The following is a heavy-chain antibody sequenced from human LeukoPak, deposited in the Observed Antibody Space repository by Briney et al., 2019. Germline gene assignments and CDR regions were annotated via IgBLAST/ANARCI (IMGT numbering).Heavy chain of an antibody. CDR1: GYTFTSYD. D-gene: IGHD1-1*01. CDR2: MNPNSGNT. J-gene: IGHJ4*02. Sequence: ASVKVSCKASGYTFTSYDINWVRQATGQGLEWMGWMNPNSGNTGYAQKFQGRVTITRNTSISTAYMELSSLRAEDTAVYYCAKERQLEPFYYWGQGNLVTVSS. V-gene: IGHV1-8*01. CDR3: AKERQLEPFYY.